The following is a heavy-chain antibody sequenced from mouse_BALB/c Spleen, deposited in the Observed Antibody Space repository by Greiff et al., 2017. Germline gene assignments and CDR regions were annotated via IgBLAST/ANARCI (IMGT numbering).Heavy chain of an antibody. J-gene: IGHJ4*01. CDR1: GYTFTDYA. Sequence: QVQLQQSGPELVRPGVSVKISCKGSGYTFTDYAMHWVKQSHAKSLEWIGVISTYYGNTNYNQKFKGKATMTVDKSSSTAYMELARLTSEDSAIYYCASITTNYYAMDYWGQGTSVTVSS. D-gene: IGHD1-1*01. CDR3: ASITTNYYAMDY. CDR2: ISTYYGNT. V-gene: IGHV1-67*01.